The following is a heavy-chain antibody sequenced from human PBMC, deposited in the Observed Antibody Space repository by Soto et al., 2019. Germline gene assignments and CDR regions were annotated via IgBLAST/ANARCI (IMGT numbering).Heavy chain of an antibody. CDR1: GYTFTSYG. Sequence: ASVKVSCKASGYTFTSYGISWVRQAPGQGLEWMGWISAYNGNTNYAQKLQGRVTMTTDTSTSTAYMELRSLRSDDTAVYYCASSPYCSSTSCYTTQGYYYYGMDVWGQGTTVTVS. V-gene: IGHV1-18*04. D-gene: IGHD2-2*02. CDR2: ISAYNGNT. CDR3: ASSPYCSSTSCYTTQGYYYYGMDV. J-gene: IGHJ6*02.